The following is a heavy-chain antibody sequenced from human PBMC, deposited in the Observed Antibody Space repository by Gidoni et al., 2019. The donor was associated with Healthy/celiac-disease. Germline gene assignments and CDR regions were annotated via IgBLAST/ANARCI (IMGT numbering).Heavy chain of an antibody. D-gene: IGHD1-7*01. Sequence: QVTLKESGAALVKPIQTLPLTCTFSGFQLSTSGMRVSWIRQPPGKALEWLARIDWDDDKFYSTSLKTRLTISKDTSKNQVVLTMTNMDPVDTATYYCARMGAGTTDYWGQGTLVTVSS. J-gene: IGHJ4*02. CDR2: IDWDDDK. V-gene: IGHV2-70*04. CDR1: GFQLSTSGMR. CDR3: ARMGAGTTDY.